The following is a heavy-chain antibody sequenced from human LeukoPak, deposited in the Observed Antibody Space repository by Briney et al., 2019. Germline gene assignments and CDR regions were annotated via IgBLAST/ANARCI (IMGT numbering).Heavy chain of an antibody. J-gene: IGHJ1*01. Sequence: SETLSLTCTVSGGSISSYYWSWIRQPPGKGLEWIGYIYYSGSTNYNPSLKSRVTISVDTSRNQFSLKLSSVTAADTAVYYCAREDYCSGGSCYSGYFQHWGQGTLVTVSS. CDR1: GGSISSYY. D-gene: IGHD2-15*01. CDR2: IYYSGST. CDR3: AREDYCSGGSCYSGYFQH. V-gene: IGHV4-59*01.